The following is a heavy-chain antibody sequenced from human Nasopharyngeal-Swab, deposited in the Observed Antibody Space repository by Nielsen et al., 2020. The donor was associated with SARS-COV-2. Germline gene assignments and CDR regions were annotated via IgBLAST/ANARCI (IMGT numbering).Heavy chain of an antibody. Sequence: WIRQPPGKGLEWVANIKQDGSEKYYVDSVKGRFTISRDNAKNSLYLQMNSLRAEDTAVYYCARDPPRVPGFDYWGQGILVTVSS. CDR3: ARDPPRVPGFDY. V-gene: IGHV3-7*01. D-gene: IGHD2-2*01. J-gene: IGHJ4*02. CDR2: IKQDGSEK.